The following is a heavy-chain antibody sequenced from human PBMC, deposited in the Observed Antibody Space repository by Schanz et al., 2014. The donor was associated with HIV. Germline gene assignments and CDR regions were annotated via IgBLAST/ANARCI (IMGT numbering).Heavy chain of an antibody. V-gene: IGHV4-34*02. CDR1: GGSFSGHY. CDR2: INHNENT. D-gene: IGHD3-22*01. Sequence: QVRLQQWGAGLLKPSEILSLTCAVYGGSFSGHYWSWIRQPPGKGLEWIGQINHNENTNYNPSLKSGLSISLDSAKNQFSLKRISVTAADTAVYYCARDNDPYYYDSSGYYDRLFDYWGQGTLVTVSS. J-gene: IGHJ4*02. CDR3: ARDNDPYYYDSSGYYDRLFDY.